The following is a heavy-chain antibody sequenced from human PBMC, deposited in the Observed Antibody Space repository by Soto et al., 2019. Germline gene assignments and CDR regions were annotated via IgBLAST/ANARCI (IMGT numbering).Heavy chain of an antibody. CDR3: ARGSYYYDSSGYWIDY. D-gene: IGHD3-22*01. CDR1: GGSISSGDYY. V-gene: IGHV4-30-4*01. CDR2: IYYSGST. Sequence: PSETLSLTCTVSGGSISSGDYYWSWIRQPPGKGLEWIGYIYYSGSTYYNPSLKSRVTISVDTSKNQFSLKLSSVTAADTAVYYCARGSYYYDSSGYWIDYWGQGTLVTVSS. J-gene: IGHJ4*02.